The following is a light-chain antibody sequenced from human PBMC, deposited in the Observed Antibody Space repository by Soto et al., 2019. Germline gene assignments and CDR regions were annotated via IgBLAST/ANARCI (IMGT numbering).Light chain of an antibody. CDR3: AAWDGSLNGWV. CDR1: SSNIGSNT. J-gene: IGLJ2*01. CDR2: SND. V-gene: IGLV1-44*01. Sequence: QSVLTQAPSASRTPGQRVTISCSGSSSNIGSNTVSWYQQVPGTAPKLRIYSNDQRPSGVPDRFSGSKSGTSASLAIGGLQSEDEADYYCAAWDGSLNGWVFGGGTKVTVL.